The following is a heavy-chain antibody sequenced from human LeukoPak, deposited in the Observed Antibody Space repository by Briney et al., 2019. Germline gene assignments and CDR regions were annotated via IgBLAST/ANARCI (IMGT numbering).Heavy chain of an antibody. V-gene: IGHV3-15*01. J-gene: IGHJ6*02. CDR3: TTAPPNDYGDYYYYYGMDV. D-gene: IGHD4-17*01. CDR2: IKSKTDGGTT. Sequence: GGSLRLSCAASGFTFSNAWMSWVRQAPGKGLEWVGRIKSKTDGGTTDYAAPVKGRFTISRDDSKNTLYLQMNSLKTEDTAVYYCTTAPPNDYGDYYYYYGMDVWGQGTTVTASS. CDR1: GFTFSNAW.